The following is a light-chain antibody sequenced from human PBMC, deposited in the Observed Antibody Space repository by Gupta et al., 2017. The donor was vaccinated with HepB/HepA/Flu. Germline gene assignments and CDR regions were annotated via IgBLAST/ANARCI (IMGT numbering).Light chain of an antibody. CDR3: CSYAGSYTLVV. CDR1: SSDVGGYHY. Sequence: QSALTQPRSVSGSPGQSVTISCTGTSSDVGGYHYVSWYQHHPGKAPKLMIYDVNKRPSGVPDRFSGSKSGNTAFLTISGLQAEDEADYYCCSYAGSYTLVVFGGGTKLTVL. J-gene: IGLJ2*01. V-gene: IGLV2-11*01. CDR2: DVN.